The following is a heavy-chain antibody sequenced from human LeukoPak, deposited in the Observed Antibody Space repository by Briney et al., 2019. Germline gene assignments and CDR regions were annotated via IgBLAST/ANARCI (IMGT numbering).Heavy chain of an antibody. CDR2: IYTSGST. CDR1: GVSVTSYY. J-gene: IGHJ4*02. V-gene: IGHV4-4*07. CDR3: ARATPEDYYDSSGLGVFFDY. Sequence: SETLSLTCTVSGVSVTSYYWSWLRQPAGKGLEWIGRIYTSGSTSYNPSLRSRLTMSVDTSKNQFSLKLSSVTAADTAVYYCARATPEDYYDSSGLGVFFDYWGQGTLVTISS. D-gene: IGHD3-22*01.